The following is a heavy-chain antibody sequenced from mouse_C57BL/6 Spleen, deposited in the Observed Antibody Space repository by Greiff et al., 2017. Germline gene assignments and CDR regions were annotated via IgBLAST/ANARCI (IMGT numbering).Heavy chain of an antibody. Sequence: QVQLQQSGAELVKPGASVKISCKASGYAFSSYWMNWVKQRPGKGLEWIGQIYPGDGDTNYNGKFKGKATLTADKSSSTAYMQLSSLTSEDSAVYCCARLLRYDYYFDYWGQGTTLTVSS. D-gene: IGHD1-1*01. CDR3: ARLLRYDYYFDY. CDR1: GYAFSSYW. CDR2: IYPGDGDT. J-gene: IGHJ2*01. V-gene: IGHV1-80*01.